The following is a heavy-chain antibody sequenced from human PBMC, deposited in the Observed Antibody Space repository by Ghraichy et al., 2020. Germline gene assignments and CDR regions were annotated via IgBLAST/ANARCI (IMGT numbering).Heavy chain of an antibody. CDR2: IDWDDDK. D-gene: IGHD6-13*01. CDR1: GFSLSTSGMC. Sequence: SGPTLVKPTQTLTLTCTFSGFSLSTSGMCVSWIRQPPGKALEWLALIDWDDDKYYSTSLKTRLTISKDTSKNQVVLTMTNMDPVDTATYYCARNSGPLYSSSWYWFDPWGQGTLVTVSS. CDR3: ARNSGPLYSSSWYWFDP. V-gene: IGHV2-70*01. J-gene: IGHJ5*02.